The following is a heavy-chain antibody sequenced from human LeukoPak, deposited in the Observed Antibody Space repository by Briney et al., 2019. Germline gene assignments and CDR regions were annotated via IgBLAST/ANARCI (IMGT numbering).Heavy chain of an antibody. V-gene: IGHV1-2*02. CDR3: VKLSGVHYFDY. Sequence: ASVKVSCKASGGTFGSYAISWVRQAPGQGLEWMGCIDPNSGYTNYAQKFQGRVTMARDTSISTAYMDLRSLKSDDTALYYCVKLSGVHYFDYWGQGTLVTVSS. CDR1: GGTFGSYA. CDR2: IDPNSGYT. D-gene: IGHD6-25*01. J-gene: IGHJ4*02.